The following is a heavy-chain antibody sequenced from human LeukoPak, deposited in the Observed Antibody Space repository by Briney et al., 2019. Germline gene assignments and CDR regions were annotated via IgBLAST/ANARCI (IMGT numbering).Heavy chain of an antibody. Sequence: PGGSLRLSCAASGFTFSSYAMSWVRQAPGKGLEWVSAISGSGGSTYYADSVKGRFTISRDNSKNTLYLQMNSLRAEDTAVYYCARSPGIATAGDYWGQGTLVTVSS. D-gene: IGHD6-13*01. CDR1: GFTFSSYA. V-gene: IGHV3-23*01. J-gene: IGHJ4*02. CDR3: ARSPGIATAGDY. CDR2: ISGSGGST.